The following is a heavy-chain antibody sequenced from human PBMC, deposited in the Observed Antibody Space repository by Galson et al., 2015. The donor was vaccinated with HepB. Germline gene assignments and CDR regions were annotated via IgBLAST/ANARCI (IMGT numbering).Heavy chain of an antibody. Sequence: SLRLSCAASGFTFGDYAMSWVRQAPGKGLEWVGFIRSKAYGGTTEYAASVKGRFTISRDDSKSIAYLQMNSLKTEDTAVYYCTRDLYSGSYYWGQGTLVTVSS. CDR2: IRSKAYGGTT. J-gene: IGHJ4*02. CDR3: TRDLYSGSYY. V-gene: IGHV3-49*04. D-gene: IGHD1-26*01. CDR1: GFTFGDYA.